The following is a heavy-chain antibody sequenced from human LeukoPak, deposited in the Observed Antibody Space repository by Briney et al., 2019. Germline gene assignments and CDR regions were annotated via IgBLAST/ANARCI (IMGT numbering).Heavy chain of an antibody. Sequence: SETLSLTCTVSGGSISSSSYYWGWIRQPPGKGLDWIGSIYYSGSTYYDPSLKSRVTISVDTSKNQFSLKLSSVTAADTAVYYCARQEVYYDSSGYETRFDYWGQGTLVTVSS. J-gene: IGHJ4*02. CDR1: GGSISSSSYY. CDR2: IYYSGST. CDR3: ARQEVYYDSSGYETRFDY. V-gene: IGHV4-39*01. D-gene: IGHD3-22*01.